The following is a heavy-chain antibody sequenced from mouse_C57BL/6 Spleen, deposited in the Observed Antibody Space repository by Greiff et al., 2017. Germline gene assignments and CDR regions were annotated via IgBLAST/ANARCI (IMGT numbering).Heavy chain of an antibody. Sequence: VQRVESGAELVRPGASVTLSCKASGYTFTDYEMHWVKQTPVHGLEWIGAIDPETGGTAYNQKFKGKAILTADKSSSTAYMELRSLTSEDSAVYYCTREGYGNSAWFAYWGQGTLVTVSA. V-gene: IGHV1-15*01. CDR3: TREGYGNSAWFAY. D-gene: IGHD2-1*01. CDR1: GYTFTDYE. J-gene: IGHJ3*01. CDR2: IDPETGGT.